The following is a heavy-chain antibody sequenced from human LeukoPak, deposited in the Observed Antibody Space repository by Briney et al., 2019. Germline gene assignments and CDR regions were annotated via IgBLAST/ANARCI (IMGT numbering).Heavy chain of an antibody. D-gene: IGHD3-10*01. CDR2: ISAYNGNT. CDR1: GYTFTSYG. Sequence: VSVKVSCKASGYTFTSYGISWVRQAPGQGLEWMGWISAYNGNTNYAQKLQGRVTMTTDTSTSTAYMELRSLRSDDTAVYYCARDVPYYYGSGSYYNGLPIDYWGQGTLVTVSS. V-gene: IGHV1-18*01. CDR3: ARDVPYYYGSGSYYNGLPIDY. J-gene: IGHJ4*02.